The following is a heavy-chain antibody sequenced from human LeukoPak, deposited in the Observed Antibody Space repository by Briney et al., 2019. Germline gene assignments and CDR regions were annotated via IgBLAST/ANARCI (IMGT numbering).Heavy chain of an antibody. J-gene: IGHJ4*02. V-gene: IGHV3-30*02. D-gene: IGHD3-10*01. CDR1: GFTFSSYG. Sequence: GGSLRLSCAASGFTFSSYGMYWVRQAPGKGLEWVAFIRYDGSNKYYADSVKGRFTISRDNSKNTLYLQMNSLRAEDTAVYYCAKDSIVSYYGSGSYFDYWGQGNLVTVSS. CDR3: AKDSIVSYYGSGSYFDY. CDR2: IRYDGSNK.